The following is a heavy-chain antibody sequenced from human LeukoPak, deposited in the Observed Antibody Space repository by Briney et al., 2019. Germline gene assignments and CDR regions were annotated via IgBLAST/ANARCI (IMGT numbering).Heavy chain of an antibody. CDR2: ISSSGSTI. D-gene: IGHD3-10*02. Sequence: GGSLRISCAASGFTFSSYEMNWVRQAPGKGLEWVSYISSSGSTIYYADSVKGRFTISRDNAKNSLYLQMNSLRAEDTAVYYCAELGITMIGGVWGKGTTVTISS. CDR1: GFTFSSYE. CDR3: AELGITMIGGV. V-gene: IGHV3-48*03. J-gene: IGHJ6*04.